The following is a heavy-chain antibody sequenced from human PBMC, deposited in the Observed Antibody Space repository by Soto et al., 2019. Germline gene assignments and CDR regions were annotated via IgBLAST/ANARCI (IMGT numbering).Heavy chain of an antibody. CDR2: INPNSSGT. Sequence: ASVKVSCKASGYSLRGNYIHWVRQTPGQGLEWMGWINPNSSGTVYAQKFQGRVTMTRDTSLTTVYMQLNRLTSDDSAVYYCARSLIVARPDNYSMVFWGQAPTLTGFS. CDR3: ARSLIVARPDNYSMVF. CDR1: GYSLRGNY. J-gene: IGHJ6*02. D-gene: IGHD3-22*01. V-gene: IGHV1-2*02.